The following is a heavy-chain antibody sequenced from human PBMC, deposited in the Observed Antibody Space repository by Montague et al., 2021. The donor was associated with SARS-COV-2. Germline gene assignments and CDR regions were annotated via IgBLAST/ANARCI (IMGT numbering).Heavy chain of an antibody. V-gene: IGHV4-39*01. CDR1: GGSFSSDNYF. Sequence: SETLSLTCTVSGGSFSSDNYFWGWIRQPPGKGLEWSGSIYYSGGTFYNPSLKSRVTISVDTSRNQFSLKLISVAAADTAVYYCAGQAHVDTGIFRTCGWFDAWGQGTLVTVSS. D-gene: IGHD5-18*01. J-gene: IGHJ5*02. CDR2: IYYSGGT. CDR3: AGQAHVDTGIFRTCGWFDA.